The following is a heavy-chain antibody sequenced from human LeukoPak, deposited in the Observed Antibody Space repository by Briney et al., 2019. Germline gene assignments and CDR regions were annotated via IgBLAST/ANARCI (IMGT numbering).Heavy chain of an antibody. V-gene: IGHV4-4*02. J-gene: IGHJ4*02. CDR1: GGSISSSSGNC. Sequence: PSETLSHTCAVSGGSISSSSGNCWTWVRQPPGKGREWIGEIYHSGSTNYNPSPKSRVTMLLDKSKNQFSLKLSSVTAADTAVYYCARNGGNSDFDYWGQGTLVTVSS. D-gene: IGHD4-23*01. CDR3: ARNGGNSDFDY. CDR2: IYHSGST.